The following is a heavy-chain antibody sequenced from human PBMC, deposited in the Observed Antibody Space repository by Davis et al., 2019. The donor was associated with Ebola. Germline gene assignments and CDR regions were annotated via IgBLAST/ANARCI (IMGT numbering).Heavy chain of an antibody. CDR2: IKSKTDGGTT. V-gene: IGHV3-15*01. CDR1: GFTFSNAW. Sequence: PGGSLRLSCAASGFTFSNAWMSWVRQAPGKGLEWVGRIKSKTDGGTTDYAAPVKGRFTISRDDSKNTLYLQMNSLKTEDTAVYYCTRYSNYYYYYGMDVWGQGTTVTVSS. D-gene: IGHD4-11*01. CDR3: TRYSNYYYYYGMDV. J-gene: IGHJ6*02.